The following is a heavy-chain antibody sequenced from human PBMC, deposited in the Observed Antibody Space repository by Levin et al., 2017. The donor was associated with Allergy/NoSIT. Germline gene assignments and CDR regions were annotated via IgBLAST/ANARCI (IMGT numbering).Heavy chain of an antibody. CDR2: IYYSGST. Sequence: GSLRLSCTVSGGSITSYYWSWIRQPPGKGLEWIGYIYYSGSTNYNPSLKSRVTISVDTSKNQFSLKLSSVTAADTAVYYCARRPAGLGKFGFDPWGQGTLVTVSS. CDR1: GGSITSYY. V-gene: IGHV4-59*08. J-gene: IGHJ5*02. CDR3: ARRPAGLGKFGFDP. D-gene: IGHD3-16*01.